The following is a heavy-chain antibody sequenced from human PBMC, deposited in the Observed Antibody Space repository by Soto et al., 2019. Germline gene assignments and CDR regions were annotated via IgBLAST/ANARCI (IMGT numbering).Heavy chain of an antibody. CDR2: VHHSWGS. D-gene: IGHD3-10*01. CDR3: ARQGFGPLHGLVDV. V-gene: IGHV4-59*08. J-gene: IGHJ6*02. Sequence: QVQLQESGPGLVKPSETLSLSCTVSGGSISSYYWSWFRQSPGKRMEWIGYVHHSWGSSYNPSLPSRVAISLDTSKRQFSLKVTPVTATGTAVYYCARQGFGPLHGLVDVWGQGTTVTVSS. CDR1: GGSISSYY.